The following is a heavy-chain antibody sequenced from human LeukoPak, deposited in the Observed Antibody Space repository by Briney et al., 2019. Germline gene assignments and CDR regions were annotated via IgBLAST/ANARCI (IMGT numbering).Heavy chain of an antibody. Sequence: GRSLRLSCAASGFTFSSYGMHWVRQAPGKGLEWAAVIWYDGSNKYYADSVKGRFTISRDNSKNTLYLQMNSLRAEDTAVYYCATGRGTFDYWGQGTLVTVSS. CDR3: ATGRGTFDY. V-gene: IGHV3-33*01. CDR1: GFTFSSYG. D-gene: IGHD3-16*01. J-gene: IGHJ4*02. CDR2: IWYDGSNK.